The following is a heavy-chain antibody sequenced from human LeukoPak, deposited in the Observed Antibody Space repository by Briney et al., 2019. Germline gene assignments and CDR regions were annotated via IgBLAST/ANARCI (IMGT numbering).Heavy chain of an antibody. Sequence: PGGSLRLSCAASGFTFSSYAMSWVRQAPGKGVEGVSAISGSGGTTYYADSVKGRFTISRDNSKNTLYLQMNSLRVEDTAVYYCATQTVTRVYWGQGTLVTVSS. CDR3: ATQTVTRVY. V-gene: IGHV3-23*01. D-gene: IGHD4-17*01. CDR2: ISGSGGTT. J-gene: IGHJ4*02. CDR1: GFTFSSYA.